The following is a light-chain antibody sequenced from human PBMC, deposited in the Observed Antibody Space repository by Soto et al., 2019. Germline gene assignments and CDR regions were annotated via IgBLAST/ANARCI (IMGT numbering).Light chain of an antibody. CDR1: NSDVGAYKF. Sequence: QSVLTQPRSVSGSPGQSVTISCTGSNSDVGAYKFVSWLQHNPGEAPKVMIYDVTQRPSGVPDRFSGTKSGNTASLTISGLQAEDEADYYCCSYAGSYTWVFGSGTKSPS. CDR2: DVT. J-gene: IGLJ1*01. V-gene: IGLV2-11*01. CDR3: CSYAGSYTWV.